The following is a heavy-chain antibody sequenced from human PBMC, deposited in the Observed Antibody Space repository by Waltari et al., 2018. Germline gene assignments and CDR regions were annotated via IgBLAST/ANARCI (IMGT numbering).Heavy chain of an antibody. J-gene: IGHJ5*01. D-gene: IGHD6-19*01. CDR1: GGSISSSSYY. CDR2: GYYSGRL. V-gene: IGHV4-39*01. CDR3: AVGGIEVAGGDWSDS. Sequence: QRHLQECGAGLVERGETLSLASAVAGGSISSSSYYWGWHCQPPGKGLEWIGSGYYSGRLHYNPSLQSRVPISVDKSKTQSSLKLSYVPAEDPAVYYCAVGGIEVAGGDWSDSWGQGTLVTVSS.